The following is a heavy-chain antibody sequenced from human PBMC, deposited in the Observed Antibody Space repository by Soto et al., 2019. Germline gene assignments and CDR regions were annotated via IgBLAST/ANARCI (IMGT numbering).Heavy chain of an antibody. V-gene: IGHV3-30-3*01. CDR1: GFTFSSYA. J-gene: IGHJ4*02. D-gene: IGHD6-19*01. Sequence: ESVGGVVPPGRSLRLSCTASGFTFSSYAMHWVRQAPGKGLEWVAVISYDGSNKYYADSVKGRFTISRDNSKNTMYLQMNSLRVEDTAVYYCARLYSSGWYGDLDYWGQGTLVTVSS. CDR2: ISYDGSNK. CDR3: ARLYSSGWYGDLDY.